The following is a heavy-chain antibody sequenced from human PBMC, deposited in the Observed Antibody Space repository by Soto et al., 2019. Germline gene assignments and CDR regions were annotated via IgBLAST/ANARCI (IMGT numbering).Heavy chain of an antibody. CDR2: IYTSGST. Sequence: PSETLSLTCTVSGGSISSYYWSWIRQPAGKGLEWIGRIYTSGSTNYNPSLKSQVTMSVDTSKNQFSLKLSSVTAADTAVYYCARDHRYYYDSSFVLYTRFDPWGQGTLVTVSS. D-gene: IGHD3-22*01. V-gene: IGHV4-4*07. J-gene: IGHJ5*02. CDR3: ARDHRYYYDSSFVLYTRFDP. CDR1: GGSISSYY.